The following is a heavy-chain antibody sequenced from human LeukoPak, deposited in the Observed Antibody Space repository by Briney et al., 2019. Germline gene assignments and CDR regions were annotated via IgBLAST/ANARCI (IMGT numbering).Heavy chain of an antibody. CDR3: ARTPEVGATLANDY. CDR2: MKQDGSEK. Sequence: GGSLRLSCAASGFTFSSYWMSWVRQAPGKGLEWVANMKQDGSEKYYVDSVKGRFTISRDNAKNSLYLQMNSLRAEDTAVYYCARTPEVGATLANDYWGQGTLVTVSS. D-gene: IGHD1-26*01. J-gene: IGHJ4*02. CDR1: GFTFSSYW. V-gene: IGHV3-7*01.